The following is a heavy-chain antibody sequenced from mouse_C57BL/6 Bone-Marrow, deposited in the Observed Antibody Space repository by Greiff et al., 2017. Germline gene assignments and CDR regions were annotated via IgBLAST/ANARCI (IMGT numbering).Heavy chain of an antibody. J-gene: IGHJ1*03. V-gene: IGHV5-6*01. Sequence: EVQGVESGGDLVKPGGSLKLSCAASGFTFSSYGMSWVRQTPDKRLEWVATISSGGSYTYYPDSVKGRFTISRDNAKNTLYLQMSSLKSEDTAMYYCARGAYGSSYWYFDVWGTGTTVTVSS. CDR3: ARGAYGSSYWYFDV. CDR2: ISSGGSYT. CDR1: GFTFSSYG. D-gene: IGHD1-1*01.